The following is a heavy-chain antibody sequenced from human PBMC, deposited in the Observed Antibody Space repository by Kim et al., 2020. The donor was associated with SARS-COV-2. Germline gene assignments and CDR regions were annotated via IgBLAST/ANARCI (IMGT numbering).Heavy chain of an antibody. CDR3: ARDGSGTDLAGFDY. D-gene: IGHD3-10*01. J-gene: IGHJ4*02. Sequence: LKSRLTMSVDTSKNHFSLKLSSVTAADTAVYFCARDGSGTDLAGFDYWGQGTLVTVSS. V-gene: IGHV4-4*06.